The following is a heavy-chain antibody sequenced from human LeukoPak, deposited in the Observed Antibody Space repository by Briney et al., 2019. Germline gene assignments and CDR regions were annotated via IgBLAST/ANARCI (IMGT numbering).Heavy chain of an antibody. CDR1: GGSFSGYY. D-gene: IGHD3-3*01. V-gene: IGHV4-34*01. J-gene: IGHJ5*02. CDR3: ARGRPRVVIRFLEWLPPKFDP. Sequence: SETLSLTCAVYGGSFSGYYWSWIRQPPGKGLEWIGEINHSGSTNYNPSLKSRVTISVDTSKNQFSLKLSSVTAADTAVYYCARGRPRVVIRFLEWLPPKFDPWGQGTLVTVSS. CDR2: INHSGST.